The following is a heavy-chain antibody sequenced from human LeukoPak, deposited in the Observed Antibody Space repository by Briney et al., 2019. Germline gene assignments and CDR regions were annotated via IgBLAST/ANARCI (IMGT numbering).Heavy chain of an antibody. CDR2: IKKDGSEK. CDR1: GFTFSSYE. V-gene: IGHV3-7*03. J-gene: IGHJ4*02. CDR3: ATIYCSGGSCYYFDY. Sequence: GGSLRLSCAASGFTFSSYEMNWVRQAPGKGLEWVANIKKDGSEKYYVDSVKGRFTISRDNAKNSLYLQMNSLRAEDTAVYYCATIYCSGGSCYYFDYWGQGTLVTVSS. D-gene: IGHD2-15*01.